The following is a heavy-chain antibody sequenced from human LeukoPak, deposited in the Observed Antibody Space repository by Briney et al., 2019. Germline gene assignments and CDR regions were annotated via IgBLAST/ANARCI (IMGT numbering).Heavy chain of an antibody. D-gene: IGHD5/OR15-5a*01. V-gene: IGHV3-74*03. CDR2: IKTDGSAM. CDR1: GFTFNDYW. CDR3: VRDRTVSTILDY. Sequence: GGSLGLSCVGSGFTFNDYWIHWVRQAPGKGLVWVSAIKTDGSAMQYADSVKGRFAISRDNAKNTVYLQMNSLRDEDTAVYYCVRDRTVSTILDYWGQGTLVTVSS. J-gene: IGHJ4*02.